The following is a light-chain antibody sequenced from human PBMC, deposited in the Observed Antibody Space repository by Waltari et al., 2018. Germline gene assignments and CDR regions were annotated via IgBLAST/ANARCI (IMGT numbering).Light chain of an antibody. Sequence: QTVVTQEPSLSVSPGGTVTLTCALSSGSLSSTSYATWYQQTPGQPPRQLVYKGNNRSSGVPDRFSGSILGNKAALTITGAQAEDESEYYCSLYMGSGIWVFGGGTKLTVL. J-gene: IGLJ3*02. CDR3: SLYMGSGIWV. V-gene: IGLV8-61*01. CDR2: KGN. CDR1: SGSLSSTSY.